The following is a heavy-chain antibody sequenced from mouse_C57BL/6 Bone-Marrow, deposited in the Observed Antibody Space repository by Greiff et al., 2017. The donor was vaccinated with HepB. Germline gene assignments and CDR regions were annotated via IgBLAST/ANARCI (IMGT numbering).Heavy chain of an antibody. J-gene: IGHJ2*01. V-gene: IGHV1-72*01. CDR2: IDPNSGGT. D-gene: IGHD1-1*01. CDR1: GYTFTSYC. Sequence: VQLQQPGAELVKPGASVTLSCKASGYTFTSYCMPWVKQRPGRGLEWIGRIDPNSGGTKYNEKFKSKATLTVDKPSSTAYMQLSTLTSEDSAVYYCARERHYYGRGDFDYWGQGTTLTGSS. CDR3: ARERHYYGRGDFDY.